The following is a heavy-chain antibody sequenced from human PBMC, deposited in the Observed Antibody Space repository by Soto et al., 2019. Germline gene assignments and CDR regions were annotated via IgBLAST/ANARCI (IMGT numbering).Heavy chain of an antibody. D-gene: IGHD3-3*01. V-gene: IGHV3-21*01. CDR2: ISKSSNHI. CDR3: ARVHDFWTGYKFDC. Sequence: GGSLRISCAASGFTFNIYSMTWVLHAPGKGLEWVSSISKSSNHIYYADSVKGRFTISRDNANDSLYLQMNSLRAEDTAVYYCARVHDFWTGYKFDCWGQGTLVTVSS. CDR1: GFTFNIYS. J-gene: IGHJ4*02.